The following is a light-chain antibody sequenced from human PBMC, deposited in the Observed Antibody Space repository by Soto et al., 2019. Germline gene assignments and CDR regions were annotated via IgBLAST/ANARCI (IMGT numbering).Light chain of an antibody. Sequence: QSALSQPASVSLSPGQPITISCTGTSSDVGSYNFVSWYQQHPGKAPKLMIYEVTTRPSGVSNRFSGSKSGNTASLTISGLQAEDEADYYCSSYTSSNTLYVFGTGTKVTVL. CDR2: EVT. V-gene: IGLV2-14*01. CDR3: SSYTSSNTLYV. CDR1: SSDVGSYNF. J-gene: IGLJ1*01.